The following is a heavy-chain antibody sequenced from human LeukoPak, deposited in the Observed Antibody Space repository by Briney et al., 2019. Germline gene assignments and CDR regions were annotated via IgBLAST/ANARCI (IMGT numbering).Heavy chain of an antibody. Sequence: GGSLRLSSAASGFTFDDYAMHWVRQAPGKGLEWVSGISWNSGSIGYADSVKGRFTISRDNAKNSLYLQMNSLRAEDTALYYCAKGRDKYQLLSKNWFDPWGQGTLVTVSS. CDR2: ISWNSGSI. D-gene: IGHD2-2*01. CDR1: GFTFDDYA. V-gene: IGHV3-9*01. CDR3: AKGRDKYQLLSKNWFDP. J-gene: IGHJ5*02.